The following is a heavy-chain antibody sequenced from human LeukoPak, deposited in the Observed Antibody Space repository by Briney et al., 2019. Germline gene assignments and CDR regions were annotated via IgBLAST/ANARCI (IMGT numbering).Heavy chain of an antibody. V-gene: IGHV4-59*08. CDR2: IYDSWSS. D-gene: IGHD6-19*01. CDR3: ARQWLVSPLFDY. Sequence: PSETLSLTCIVSGDSISSYYWSWIRQPPGKGLEWIGYIYDSWSSNYNPSLKSRVTISVDTSKNQLSLKLSSMTAADTAVYYCARQWLVSPLFDYWGQGTLVTVSS. J-gene: IGHJ4*02. CDR1: GDSISSYY.